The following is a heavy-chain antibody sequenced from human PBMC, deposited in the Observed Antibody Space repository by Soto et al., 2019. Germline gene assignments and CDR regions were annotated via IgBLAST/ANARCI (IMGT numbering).Heavy chain of an antibody. Sequence: QVQLVQSGAEVKKPGASVRVSCKASGYTFNDYGISWVRQAPGQGLEWMGWIGPYEGVTNHAQTFQGRVTMTVDTSMTTADMELRSLGSDDTALYHCARFYCSVGSCYTCWHFDLWGPGTLVSVTA. V-gene: IGHV1-18*01. CDR3: ARFYCSVGSCYTCWHFDL. CDR2: IGPYEGVT. CDR1: GYTFNDYG. D-gene: IGHD2-15*01. J-gene: IGHJ2*01.